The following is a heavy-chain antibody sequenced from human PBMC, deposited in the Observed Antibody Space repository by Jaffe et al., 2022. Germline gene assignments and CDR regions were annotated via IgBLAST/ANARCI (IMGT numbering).Heavy chain of an antibody. Sequence: QVQLVQSGAEVKKPGASVKVSCKASGYTFTTYTMHWVRQAPGQRLEWMGWINTGNGNPKYSQNFQGRVTITRDTSASTAYMELSSLRSEDTALYYCAREWGGKYFDNWGQGTLVTVSS. CDR2: INTGNGNP. CDR3: AREWGGKYFDN. J-gene: IGHJ4*02. V-gene: IGHV1-3*04. CDR1: GYTFTTYT. D-gene: IGHD3-16*01.